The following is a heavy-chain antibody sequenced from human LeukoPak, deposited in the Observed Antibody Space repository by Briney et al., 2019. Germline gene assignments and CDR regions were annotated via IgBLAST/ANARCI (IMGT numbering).Heavy chain of an antibody. D-gene: IGHD6-13*01. CDR2: ISSSSSYI. V-gene: IGHV3-21*01. J-gene: IGHJ3*02. Sequence: GGSLRLSCAASGFTFGSYSMNWVRQAPGKGLEWVSSISSSSSYIYYADSVKGRFTISRDNAKNSLYLQMNSLRAEDTAVYYCAREEYSSSWWDAFDIWGQGTMVTVSS. CDR1: GFTFGSYS. CDR3: AREEYSSSWWDAFDI.